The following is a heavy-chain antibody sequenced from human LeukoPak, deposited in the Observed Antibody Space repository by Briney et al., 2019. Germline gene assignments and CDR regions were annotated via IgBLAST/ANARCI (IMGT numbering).Heavy chain of an antibody. CDR3: ASGWNYYYYYMDV. CDR1: GFTFSSYG. CDR2: ISYDGSNK. D-gene: IGHD6-19*01. J-gene: IGHJ6*03. Sequence: PGGSLRLSCAASGFTFSSYGMHWVRQAPGKGLEWVAVISYDGSNKYYADSVKGRFTISRDNSKNTLYLQMNSLRAEDTAVYYCASGWNYYYYYMDVWGKGTTVTVSS. V-gene: IGHV3-30*03.